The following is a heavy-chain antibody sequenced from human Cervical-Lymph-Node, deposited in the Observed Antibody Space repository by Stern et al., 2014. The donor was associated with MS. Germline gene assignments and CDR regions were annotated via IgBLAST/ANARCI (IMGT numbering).Heavy chain of an antibody. J-gene: IGHJ4*02. CDR3: ARDRSMGVTPFFDY. CDR1: GGTFNNYA. Sequence: QLVESGAEVKKPGSSVRVSCRASGGTFNNYAIAWVRQAPGKGLEWLGGIIPLLGTSTYAPIFQGRLTLTDDNLSTVFLRWSDLTSDDTAVYYWARDRSMGVTPFFDYWGQGTLVTVSS. D-gene: IGHD3-16*01. V-gene: IGHV1-69*06. CDR2: IIPLLGTS.